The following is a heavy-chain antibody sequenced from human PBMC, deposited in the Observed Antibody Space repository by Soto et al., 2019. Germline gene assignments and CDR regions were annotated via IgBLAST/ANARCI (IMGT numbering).Heavy chain of an antibody. Sequence: SVKVSCKASGYTFTSYAMHWVRQAPGQRLEWMGWINAGNGNTKYPQKFQGRVTITRDTSASTAYMELSSLRSEDTAVYYCARARNYDFWSGFKYGMDVWGQWTTVTVSS. V-gene: IGHV1-3*01. CDR2: INAGNGNT. J-gene: IGHJ6*02. CDR1: GYTFTSYA. D-gene: IGHD3-3*01. CDR3: ARARNYDFWSGFKYGMDV.